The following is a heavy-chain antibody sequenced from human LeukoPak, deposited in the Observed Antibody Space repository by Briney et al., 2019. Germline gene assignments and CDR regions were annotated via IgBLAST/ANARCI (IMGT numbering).Heavy chain of an antibody. CDR2: ISYDGSNK. D-gene: IGHD1-7*01. Sequence: PGGSLRLSCAASGFTFSSYAMHWVRQAPGKGLEWVAVISYDGSNKYYADSVKGRFTISRDNSKNTLYLQMNSLRAEDTAVYYCARSYNWNYVLRYYYGMDVWGQGTTVTVSS. J-gene: IGHJ6*02. V-gene: IGHV3-30-3*01. CDR3: ARSYNWNYVLRYYYGMDV. CDR1: GFTFSSYA.